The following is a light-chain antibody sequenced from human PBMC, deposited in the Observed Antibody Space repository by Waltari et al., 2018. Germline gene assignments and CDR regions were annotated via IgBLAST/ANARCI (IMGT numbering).Light chain of an antibody. CDR1: QSVLYSSNNKKY. CDR2: WAS. Sequence: DIVLTQSPDSLAVSLGVAATITCTSSQSVLYSSNNKKYLTWYQQKPGHPPKLLIYWASTRESGVPDRFSGSGSGADFTLTISGLQAEDVAVYYCQQYVSTPYNFGQGTKLEIK. J-gene: IGKJ2*01. V-gene: IGKV4-1*01. CDR3: QQYVSTPYN.